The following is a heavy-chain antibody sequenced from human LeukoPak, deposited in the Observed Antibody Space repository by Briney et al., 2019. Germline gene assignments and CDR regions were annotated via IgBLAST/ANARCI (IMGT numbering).Heavy chain of an antibody. D-gene: IGHD1-1*01. Sequence: GESLKISCKGSGXNFASNWIGWVRQMPGKGLEWMGVIYAGDSDTRYSPSFQGQVTISADKSISTAYLQWSSLKASDTAIYYCARHTRDDLKRTLDYWGQGTVVTVSS. V-gene: IGHV5-51*01. CDR3: ARHTRDDLKRTLDY. CDR1: GXNFASNW. CDR2: IYAGDSDT. J-gene: IGHJ4*02.